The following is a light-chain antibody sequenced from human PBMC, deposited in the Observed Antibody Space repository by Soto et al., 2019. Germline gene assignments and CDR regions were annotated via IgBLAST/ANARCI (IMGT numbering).Light chain of an antibody. CDR2: DIN. CDR1: TGAVTSAHY. J-gene: IGLJ3*02. Sequence: QAVVTQEPSLTVSQGGTVTVTCGSSTGAVTSAHYPYWFQQKPGQAPKTLIYDINNKYSWTPARFSGSLLGGKAALTLSGAQPEDEAEYYCLLSYSGTRVFGGGTKLTVL. CDR3: LLSYSGTRV. V-gene: IGLV7-46*01.